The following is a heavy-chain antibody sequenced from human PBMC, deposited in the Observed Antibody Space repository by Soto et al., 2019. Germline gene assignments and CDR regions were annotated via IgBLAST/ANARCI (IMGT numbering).Heavy chain of an antibody. CDR2: INWNGGST. D-gene: IGHD3-16*01. CDR3: ARYYVWGTYWGPFDY. Sequence: EVQLVESGGGVVRPGGSLRLSCAASGFTFDDYGMIWVRQAPGKGLEWVSGINWNGGSTGYADSVKGRFTISRDNAKNSLYLKMNSLRAEDKDSYYCARYYVWGTYWGPFDYWGQGTLVTVSS. J-gene: IGHJ4*02. V-gene: IGHV3-20*04. CDR1: GFTFDDYG.